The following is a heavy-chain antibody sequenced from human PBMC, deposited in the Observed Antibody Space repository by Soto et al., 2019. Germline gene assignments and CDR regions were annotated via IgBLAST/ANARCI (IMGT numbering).Heavy chain of an antibody. CDR1: GFRFWTYS. CDR2: ISGDGSAT. Sequence: EVKLLESGGGLVQPGVSLRLSCAASGFRFWTYSMRWVRQAPGKGLEWVSGISGDGSATSYADSLKGRFTVSRDNSKDTLFLQMNTLRVEDTAVYYCAKTRLYDNNDYHRDGFDVWGPGTAVTVS. V-gene: IGHV3-23*01. CDR3: AKTRLYDNNDYHRDGFDV. D-gene: IGHD5-12*01. J-gene: IGHJ3*01.